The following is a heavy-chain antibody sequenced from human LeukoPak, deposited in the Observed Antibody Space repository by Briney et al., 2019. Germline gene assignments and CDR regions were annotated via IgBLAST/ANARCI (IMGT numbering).Heavy chain of an antibody. CDR2: IYFTGTT. V-gene: IGHV4-59*11. CDR1: GGSINNHY. D-gene: IGHD3-10*01. Sequence: PSETLSLTCTVSGGSINNHYWSWIRQPPRMGLEWVGYIYFTGTTNYNPSLKSRVTISLDKSKNQFSLKLSSVTATDTAIYYCARGGGSPRNWGQGTLVTVSS. CDR3: ARGGGSPRN. J-gene: IGHJ4*02.